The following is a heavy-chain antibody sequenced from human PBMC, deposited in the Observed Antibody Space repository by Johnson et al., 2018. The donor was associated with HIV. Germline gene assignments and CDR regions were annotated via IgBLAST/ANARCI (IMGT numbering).Heavy chain of an antibody. V-gene: IGHV3-30*02. J-gene: IGHJ3*02. CDR3: AKERQLVRAFDI. D-gene: IGHD6-6*01. CDR2: IRYDGKDK. Sequence: QVQLVESGGGVVQPVGSLRLSCAASGFTFSSYGMHWVRQAPGKGLEWVAFIRYDGKDKYYADSVKGRFTVSRDNSKNTLYLQMNSLRPEDTAVYYCAKERQLVRAFDIWGQGTMVTVSS. CDR1: GFTFSSYG.